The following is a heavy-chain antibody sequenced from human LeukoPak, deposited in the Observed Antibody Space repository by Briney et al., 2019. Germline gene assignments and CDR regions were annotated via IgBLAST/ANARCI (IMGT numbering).Heavy chain of an antibody. D-gene: IGHD3/OR15-3a*01. CDR1: GGPISSGGFY. Sequence: PSQTLPLTCTVSGGPISSGGFYWSLIRQPPGKSLEWIGYIHSSGNTYYNPSLQSRLTISLDTSKNQFSLKLSSVTAADTAVYYCARGTGYYMFDYWGQGTLVTVSS. J-gene: IGHJ4*02. CDR3: ARGTGYYMFDY. CDR2: IHSSGNT. V-gene: IGHV4-31*03.